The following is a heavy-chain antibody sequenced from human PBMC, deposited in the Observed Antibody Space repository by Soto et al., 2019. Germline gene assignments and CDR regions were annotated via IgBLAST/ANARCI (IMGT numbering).Heavy chain of an antibody. Sequence: PSQPLSVTCTVAGGTISGSYWSWIRQPPGKGLEWIGYIYSSGSTYYNPSLRSRVTMSVDTSKNQFSLKLSSVTAADTAVYYCARLDKVVDYWGQGTLVTVSS. CDR2: IYSSGST. CDR1: GGTISGSY. V-gene: IGHV4-59*01. CDR3: ARLDKVVDY. J-gene: IGHJ4*02. D-gene: IGHD1-26*01.